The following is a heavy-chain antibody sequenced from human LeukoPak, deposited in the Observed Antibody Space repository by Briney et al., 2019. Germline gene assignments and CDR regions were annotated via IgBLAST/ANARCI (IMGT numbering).Heavy chain of an antibody. D-gene: IGHD2-2*01. CDR1: RFTFSSYP. CDR3: AKDSRVADIVVVPAANFDY. V-gene: IGHV3-23*01. J-gene: IGHJ4*02. Sequence: GGSLRHSCAASRFTFSSYPMSGVRQAPGRGLEWVSAISGSGSRTYYADSVKGRFTISRDNSKNTLYLQMNSLRAEDTAVYYCAKDSRVADIVVVPAANFDYWGQGTLVTVSS. CDR2: ISGSGSRT.